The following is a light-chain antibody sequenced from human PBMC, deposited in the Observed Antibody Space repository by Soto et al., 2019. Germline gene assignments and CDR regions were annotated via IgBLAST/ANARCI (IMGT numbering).Light chain of an antibody. CDR1: QSVSTA. CDR3: QQYMFWPPSYT. CDR2: RAS. J-gene: IGKJ2*01. V-gene: IGKV3-15*01. Sequence: IVMTQSQATMSVSPGETVNIYCRASQSVSTAVAWYQQRSGQTPRLLIYRASSRATGVPTRFSGSGSATEFTLTISSLQTEDFAVYYCQQYMFWPPSYTFGQGTKLEIK.